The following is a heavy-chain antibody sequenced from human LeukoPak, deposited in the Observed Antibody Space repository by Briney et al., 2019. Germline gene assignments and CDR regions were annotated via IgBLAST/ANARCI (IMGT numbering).Heavy chain of an antibody. D-gene: IGHD1-26*01. J-gene: IGHJ4*02. V-gene: IGHV3-21*04. CDR3: AKGDGSGSYGTFDY. Sequence: GGSLRLSCAASGFTFSSYSMNWVRQAPGKGLEWVSSISSSSSYIYYADSVKGRFTISRDNSKNTLYLQMNSLRAEDTAVYYCAKGDGSGSYGTFDYWGQGTLVTVSS. CDR2: ISSSSSYI. CDR1: GFTFSSYS.